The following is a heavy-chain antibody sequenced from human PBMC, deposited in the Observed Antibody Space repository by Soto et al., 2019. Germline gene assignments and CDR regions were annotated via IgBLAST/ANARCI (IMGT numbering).Heavy chain of an antibody. D-gene: IGHD6-13*01. CDR3: ARDKADVEVAAAGILDYYGMDV. CDR1: GYTFTSYG. Sequence: ASVKVSCKASGYTFTSYGISWVRQAPGQGLEWMGWISAYNGNTNYAQKLQGRVTMTTDTSTSTAYMELRSLRSDDTAVYYCARDKADVEVAAAGILDYYGMDVWGQGTTVTVSS. V-gene: IGHV1-18*01. J-gene: IGHJ6*02. CDR2: ISAYNGNT.